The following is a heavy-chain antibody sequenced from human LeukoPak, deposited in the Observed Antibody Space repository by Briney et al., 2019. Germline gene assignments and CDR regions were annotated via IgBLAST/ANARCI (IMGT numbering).Heavy chain of an antibody. CDR3: ARGNSSSWEYYFGY. CDR2: ISWNSGSI. J-gene: IGHJ4*02. D-gene: IGHD6-13*01. Sequence: GRSLRLSCAASGFTFDDYAMHWVRQAPGKGLEWVSGISWNSGSIGYADSVKGRFTISRDNAKNSLYLQMNSLRAEDTALYYCARGNSSSWEYYFGYWGQGTLVTVSS. CDR1: GFTFDDYA. V-gene: IGHV3-9*01.